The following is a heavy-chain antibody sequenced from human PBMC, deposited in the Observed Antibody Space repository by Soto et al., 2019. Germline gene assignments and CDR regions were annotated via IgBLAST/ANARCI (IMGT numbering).Heavy chain of an antibody. Sequence: GGSLRLSCAASGCTFSSYEMNWVRQAPGKGLEWVSHISSRGTTIYNADSVKVRFTISRDNAKNSLFLQMNSRRAEDTAMYYCVSRSDWPDYWGQGTTVTVSS. CDR3: VSRSDWPDY. D-gene: IGHD2-21*02. CDR1: GCTFSSYE. V-gene: IGHV3-48*03. J-gene: IGHJ4*02. CDR2: ISSRGTTI.